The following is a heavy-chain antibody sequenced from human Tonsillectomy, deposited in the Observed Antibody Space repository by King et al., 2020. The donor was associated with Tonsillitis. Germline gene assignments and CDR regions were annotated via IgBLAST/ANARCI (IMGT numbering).Heavy chain of an antibody. CDR3: ARDSVTTDSGSPHAGAFEI. Sequence: VQLVESGAEVKKPGASVKVSCKASGYTFTSYYMHWVRQAPGQGLEWMGIINPSGGSTSYAQKVKGGVTMTRDTSTSTVYMELSSLRSEDTAVYYCARDSVTTDSGSPHAGAFEIWGQGTMGTVSS. D-gene: IGHD5-12*01. CDR1: GYTFTSYY. CDR2: INPSGGST. V-gene: IGHV1-46*01. J-gene: IGHJ3*02.